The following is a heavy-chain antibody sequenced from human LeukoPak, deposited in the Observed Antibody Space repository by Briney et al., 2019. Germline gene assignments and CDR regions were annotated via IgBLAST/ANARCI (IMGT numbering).Heavy chain of an antibody. CDR3: AKDLEMATITMGY. Sequence: GGSLRLSCAASGFTFSRNWMTWVRQAPGKGLEWVAVISYEGSNKYYADSVKGRFTISRDNSKNTLYLQMNSLRAEDTAVCYCAKDLEMATITMGYWGQGTLVTVSS. CDR1: GFTFSRNW. J-gene: IGHJ4*02. V-gene: IGHV3-30*18. D-gene: IGHD5-24*01. CDR2: ISYEGSNK.